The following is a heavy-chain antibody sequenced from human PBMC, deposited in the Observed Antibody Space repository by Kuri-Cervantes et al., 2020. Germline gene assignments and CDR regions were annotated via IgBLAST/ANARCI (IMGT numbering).Heavy chain of an antibody. CDR3: ARGGWSLDY. V-gene: IGHV4-39*07. D-gene: IGHD2-15*01. CDR2: IYYSGTT. J-gene: IGHJ4*02. CDR1: GGSISSSTYY. Sequence: SETLSLTCTVSGGSISSSTYYWGWIRQPPGKGLEWIGSIYYSGTTNYNPSLKSRVTISVDTSKNQFSPKLNSVTAADTAVYYCARGGWSLDYWGQGTLVTVSS.